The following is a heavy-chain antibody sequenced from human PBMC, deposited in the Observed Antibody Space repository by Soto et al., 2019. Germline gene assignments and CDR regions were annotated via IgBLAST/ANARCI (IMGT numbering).Heavy chain of an antibody. CDR3: ARLGGITMVRGVIISTYGMYV. Sequence: GESLKISCKGSGYSFTSYWIGWVRQMPGKGLEWMGIIYPGDSDTRYSPSFQGQVTISADKSISTAYLQWSSLKASDTAMYYCARLGGITMVRGVIISTYGMYVWGQGTTLTVSS. J-gene: IGHJ6*02. V-gene: IGHV5-51*01. CDR1: GYSFTSYW. D-gene: IGHD3-10*01. CDR2: IYPGDSDT.